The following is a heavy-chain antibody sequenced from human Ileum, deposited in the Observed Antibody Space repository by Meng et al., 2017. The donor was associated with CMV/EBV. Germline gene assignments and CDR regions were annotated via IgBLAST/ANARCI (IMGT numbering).Heavy chain of an antibody. J-gene: IGHJ5*02. CDR2: IYYSGST. D-gene: IGHD5-12*01. CDR1: GDSSSSGCFY. Sequence: QESCPGRVISSQILFLICTVSGDSSSSGCFYAIWIRQSPGKGREWIGYIYYSGSTYYNPSLKSRLTIALDTSKNQFALRLTSVTDADTGGYYCATEYSASPGWFDPCGQGILVTVSS. CDR3: ATEYSASPGWFDP. V-gene: IGHV4-30-4*08.